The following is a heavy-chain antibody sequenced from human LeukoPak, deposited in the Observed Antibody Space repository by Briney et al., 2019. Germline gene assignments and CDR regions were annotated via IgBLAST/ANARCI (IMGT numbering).Heavy chain of an antibody. D-gene: IGHD6-6*01. Sequence: GGSLRLSCAASGFTFSSYAMSWVRQAPGKGLEWVSAISGSGGSTYYADSVKGRFTISRDNSKNTLYLQMNSLRAEDTGVYYCAKGDSSSSPYYMDVWGKGTTVTVSS. CDR1: GFTFSSYA. CDR3: AKGDSSSSPYYMDV. V-gene: IGHV3-23*01. CDR2: ISGSGGST. J-gene: IGHJ6*03.